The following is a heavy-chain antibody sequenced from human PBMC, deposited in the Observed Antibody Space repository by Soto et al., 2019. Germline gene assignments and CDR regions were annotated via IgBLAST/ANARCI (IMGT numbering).Heavy chain of an antibody. CDR3: AGDPDSHYNDSHASSYP. CDR1: GGTFSTYT. D-gene: IGHD3-22*01. Sequence: QVQLVQSGAEVKKPGSSVKVSCKASGGTFSTYTITWVRQAPGQGLEWMGRIIPIIGIINYAQKFQGRVTISAEKFTGTAYMELTRLRSYDTAVYYCAGDPDSHYNDSHASSYPWGQGTLVTVSS. J-gene: IGHJ5*02. V-gene: IGHV1-69*08. CDR2: IIPIIGII.